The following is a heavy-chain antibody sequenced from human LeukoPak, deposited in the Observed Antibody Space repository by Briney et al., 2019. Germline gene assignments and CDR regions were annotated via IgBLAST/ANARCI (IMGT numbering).Heavy chain of an antibody. CDR3: AVEGGANNWFDP. J-gene: IGHJ5*02. CDR2: IIPIFGTA. Sequence: SVTVSCKASGGTFSSYAISWVRQAPGQGLEWMGGIIPIFGTANYAQKFQGRVTITADESTSTAYMELSSLRSEDTAVYYCAVEGGANNWFDPWGQGTLVTVSS. CDR1: GGTFSSYA. D-gene: IGHD1-1*01. V-gene: IGHV1-69*13.